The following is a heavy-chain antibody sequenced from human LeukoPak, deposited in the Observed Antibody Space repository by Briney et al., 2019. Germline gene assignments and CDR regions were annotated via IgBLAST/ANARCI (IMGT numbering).Heavy chain of an antibody. J-gene: IGHJ4*02. CDR1: GYSISSGYY. CDR3: ARGYSGSYFDYFDY. CDR2: IYHSGST. D-gene: IGHD1-26*01. V-gene: IGHV4-38-2*01. Sequence: SETLSLTCAVSGYSISSGYYWGWIRQPPGKGLEWIGSIYHSGSTYYHPSLKSRVTISVDTSKNQFSLKLSSVTAADTAVYYCARGYSGSYFDYFDYWGQGTLVTVSS.